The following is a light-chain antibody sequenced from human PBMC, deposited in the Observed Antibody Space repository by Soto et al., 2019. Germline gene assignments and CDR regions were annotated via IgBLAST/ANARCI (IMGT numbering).Light chain of an antibody. Sequence: EIVMTPSPATLSVSPVEGATLSCRASHSVISNLAWYQQKPGQSPRLLIFGASTRATGTPARFSGSGSETEFTLTISSLQSEDFAVYYCQQYSDWPLTFGGGTKVDIK. V-gene: IGKV3D-15*01. CDR1: HSVISN. J-gene: IGKJ4*01. CDR2: GAS. CDR3: QQYSDWPLT.